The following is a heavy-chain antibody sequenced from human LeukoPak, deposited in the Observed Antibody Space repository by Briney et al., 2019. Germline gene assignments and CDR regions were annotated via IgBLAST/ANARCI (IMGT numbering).Heavy chain of an antibody. CDR1: GYSFTTYW. CDR3: ARLGGYNYYYYYYMDV. D-gene: IGHD5-24*01. J-gene: IGHJ6*03. Sequence: SGESLKISCKVSGYSFTTYWIGWVRQMPGKGLEWMGIIYPGDSDTRYSPSFQGQVTISADKSISTAYLQWSSLKASDTAMYYCARLGGYNYYYYYYMDVWGKGTTVTVSS. V-gene: IGHV5-51*01. CDR2: IYPGDSDT.